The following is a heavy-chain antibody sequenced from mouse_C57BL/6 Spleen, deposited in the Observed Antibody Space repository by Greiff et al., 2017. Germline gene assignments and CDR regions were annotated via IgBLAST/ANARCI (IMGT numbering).Heavy chain of an antibody. V-gene: IGHV1-62-2*01. CDR1: GYTFTEYT. CDR2: FYPGSGSI. CDR3: ARHEEAYYYGSPGYFDV. J-gene: IGHJ1*03. Sequence: VQLQQSGAELVKPGASVKLSCKASGYTFTEYTIHWVKQRSGQGLEWIGWFYPGSGSIKYNEKFKDKATLTADKSSSTVYMELSRLTSEDSAVYFCARHEEAYYYGSPGYFDVWVTGTTVTVSS. D-gene: IGHD1-1*01.